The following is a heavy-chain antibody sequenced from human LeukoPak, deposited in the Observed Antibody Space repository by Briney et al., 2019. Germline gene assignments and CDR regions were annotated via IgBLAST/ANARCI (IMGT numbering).Heavy chain of an antibody. D-gene: IGHD3-16*02. CDR2: IYTSGST. CDR1: GGSISSGSYY. Sequence: SETLSLTCTVSGGSISSGSYYWSWIRQPAGKGLEWIGRIYTSGSTNYNPSLKSRVTISVDTSKNQFSLKLSSVTAADTAVYYCARGLITFGGVIVNDYWGQGTLVTVSS. V-gene: IGHV4-61*02. CDR3: ARGLITFGGVIVNDY. J-gene: IGHJ4*02.